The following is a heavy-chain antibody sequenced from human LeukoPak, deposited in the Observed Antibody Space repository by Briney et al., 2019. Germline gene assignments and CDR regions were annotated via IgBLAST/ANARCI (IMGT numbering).Heavy chain of an antibody. CDR3: ARYCCSTACYTRGGDY. V-gene: IGHV4-38-2*02. CDR2: IYHTGNT. J-gene: IGHJ4*02. CDR1: GYSITSGYY. Sequence: TSSETLSLTCSVSGYSITSGYYWGWIRQPPGKGLEWIGSIYHTGNTFYAPSFNSRVTISVDTSKNQFSLSLSSVTAADTAVYYGARYCCSTACYTRGGDYWGQGTLVTLSS. D-gene: IGHD2-2*02.